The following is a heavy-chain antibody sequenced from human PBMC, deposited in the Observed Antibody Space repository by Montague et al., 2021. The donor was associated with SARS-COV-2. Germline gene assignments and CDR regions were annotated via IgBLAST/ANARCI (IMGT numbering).Heavy chain of an antibody. CDR1: GGSMSGYY. J-gene: IGHJ4*02. CDR2: VHYTGST. D-gene: IGHD1-1*01. V-gene: IGHV4-59*01. CDR3: ARAQDTCFIANCVNYFDV. Sequence: SETLSLTCEVSGGSMSGYYWTWIRQSPGKGLEWIGYVHYTGSTKYNPSLQTRVSLSLDTPKNHFSLHLSSVTAADTAIYFCARAQDTCFIANCVNYFDVWGQGALVTVSS.